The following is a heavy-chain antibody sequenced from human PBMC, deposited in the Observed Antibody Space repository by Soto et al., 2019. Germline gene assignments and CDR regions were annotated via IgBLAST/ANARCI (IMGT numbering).Heavy chain of an antibody. CDR1: GFTFSNYG. D-gene: IGHD6-19*01. V-gene: IGHV3-30*18. CDR2: ISHDGSNK. J-gene: IGHJ2*01. Sequence: QVQLVESGGGVVQPGRSLRLSCAASGFTFSNYGMHWVRQAPGKGLEWVAIISHDGSNKDYPDSVKGRFTISRDNSMHTLYLQMNSLRAEDTALYYCAKDRRYSSGWYWYFDLWGRGTLVTVSS. CDR3: AKDRRYSSGWYWYFDL.